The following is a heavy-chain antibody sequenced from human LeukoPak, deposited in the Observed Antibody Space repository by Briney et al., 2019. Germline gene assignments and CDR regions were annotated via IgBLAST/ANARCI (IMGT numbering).Heavy chain of an antibody. V-gene: IGHV4-59*08. CDR2: IYSTGSA. D-gene: IGHD3-22*01. CDR3: ARHRDYYDT. CDR1: VSSINNNF. Sequence: PSETLSLTCTVSVSSINNNFWTWIRQPPGKGLEWIGDIYSTGSANYNPSLKSRVLISGDTSKNQISLKLTSVTAADTAVYFCARHRDYYDTWGQGTLVTVSS. J-gene: IGHJ4*02.